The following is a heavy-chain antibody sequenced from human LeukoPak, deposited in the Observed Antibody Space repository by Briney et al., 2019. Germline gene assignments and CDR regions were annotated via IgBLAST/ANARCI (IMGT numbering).Heavy chain of an antibody. CDR3: ARVGRSRGSLPNSYYYMDV. Sequence: SVKVSCNASGDIFNSYSVSWVRQAPGQGLEWVGGIIPIFGSTNYAQKFQGRVTITTDQSTRTAYMELNSLSSDDTAVYYCARVGRSRGSLPNSYYYMDVWGKGTTVTVSS. CDR2: IIPIFGST. V-gene: IGHV1-69*05. CDR1: GDIFNSYS. J-gene: IGHJ6*03. D-gene: IGHD1-26*01.